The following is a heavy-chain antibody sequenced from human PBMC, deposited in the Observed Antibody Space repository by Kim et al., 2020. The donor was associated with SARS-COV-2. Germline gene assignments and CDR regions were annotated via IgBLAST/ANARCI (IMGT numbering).Heavy chain of an antibody. CDR3: SKGGPEGNYFDY. D-gene: IGHD5-12*01. V-gene: IGHV3-15*01. J-gene: IGHJ4*02. CDR2: T. Sequence: TDRAAPVKGRFTISRDESKNTVYLQMNSLNTEDTALYFCSKGGPEGNYFDYWGQGTLVTVSS.